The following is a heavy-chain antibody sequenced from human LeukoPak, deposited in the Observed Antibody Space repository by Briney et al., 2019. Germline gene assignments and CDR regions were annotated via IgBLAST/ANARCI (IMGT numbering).Heavy chain of an antibody. CDR3: TRGSSWSQYYYYYYMDV. J-gene: IGHJ6*03. Sequence: GGSLRLSCAASGFTFSSKSMNWVRQAPGKGLEWVSSITTTSSYIYYADSVKGRFTISRDNAMNSLYLEMSSLRAEDTAVYYCTRGSSWSQYYYYYYMDVWGEGTTVTVSS. D-gene: IGHD6-19*01. V-gene: IGHV3-21*01. CDR1: GFTFSSKS. CDR2: ITTTSSYI.